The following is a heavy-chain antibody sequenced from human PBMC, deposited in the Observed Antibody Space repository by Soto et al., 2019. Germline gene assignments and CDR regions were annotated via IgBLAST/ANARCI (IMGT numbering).Heavy chain of an antibody. CDR1: GFTFSSYW. D-gene: IGHD6-19*01. J-gene: IGHJ4*02. V-gene: IGHV3-7*01. CDR3: ARDIRGFWAVALYYFDY. Sequence: EVQLVESGGGLVQPGGSLRLSCAASGFTFSSYWMSWVRQAPGKGLEWVANIKQDGSEKYYVDSVKGRFTISRDNAKNSLYLQMNSLRAEDTAVYYCARDIRGFWAVALYYFDYWVQGTMVTVSS. CDR2: IKQDGSEK.